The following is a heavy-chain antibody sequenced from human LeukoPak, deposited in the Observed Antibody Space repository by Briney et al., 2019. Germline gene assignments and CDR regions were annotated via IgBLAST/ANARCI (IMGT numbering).Heavy chain of an antibody. CDR2: IYTSGST. Sequence: SETLSLTCTVSGGSIRSYYWSWIRQSAGKGLEWIGRIYTSGSTNYNPSLKSRVTMSVDTSKNQFSLKLSSVTAADTAVYYRARGGRDSSGYYFDWYFDLWGRGTLVTVSS. V-gene: IGHV4-4*07. CDR1: GGSIRSYY. D-gene: IGHD3-22*01. CDR3: ARGGRDSSGYYFDWYFDL. J-gene: IGHJ2*01.